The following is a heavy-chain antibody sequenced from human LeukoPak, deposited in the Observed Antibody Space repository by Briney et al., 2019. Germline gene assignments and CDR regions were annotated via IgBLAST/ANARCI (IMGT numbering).Heavy chain of an antibody. J-gene: IGHJ4*02. Sequence: SETLSLTCAVSGGSISSSNWWSWVRRPPGKGLEWIGEIYHSGSTNYNPSLKSRVTISVDKSKNQFSLKLSSVTAADTAVYYCARGVAAAGTLHFDYWGQGTLVTVSS. CDR2: IYHSGST. CDR3: ARGVAAAGTLHFDY. V-gene: IGHV4-4*02. CDR1: GGSISSSNW. D-gene: IGHD6-13*01.